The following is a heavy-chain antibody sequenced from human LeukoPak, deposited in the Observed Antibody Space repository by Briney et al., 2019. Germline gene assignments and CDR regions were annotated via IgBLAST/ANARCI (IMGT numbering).Heavy chain of an antibody. CDR3: ARVFHD. Sequence: SETLSLTCTVSRGSISCDYWSWIRQPAGKGLEWIGLIYTSGTTNYNPSLKSRVTMSLDTSKNQFSLKLNSVTAADTAVYYCARVFHDWGQGTMVTVS. CDR1: RGSISCDY. V-gene: IGHV4-4*07. CDR2: IYTSGTT. J-gene: IGHJ3*01.